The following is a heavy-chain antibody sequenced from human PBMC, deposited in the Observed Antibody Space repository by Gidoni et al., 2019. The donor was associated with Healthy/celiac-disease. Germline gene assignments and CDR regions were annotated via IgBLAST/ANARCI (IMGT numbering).Heavy chain of an antibody. CDR2: IYYSGIT. D-gene: IGHD6-13*01. CDR1: GGSIGSSSYY. J-gene: IGHJ5*02. CDR3: ARHGGIAAAGTALGGFDP. V-gene: IGHV4-39*01. Sequence: QLQLQESGPGLVKPSETLSLTCTVSGGSIGSSSYYWGWIRQPPGKGLEWIGSIYYSGITSYNPSLKSRVTISVDTSKNQFSLKLSSVTAADTAVYYCARHGGIAAAGTALGGFDPWGQGTLVTVSS.